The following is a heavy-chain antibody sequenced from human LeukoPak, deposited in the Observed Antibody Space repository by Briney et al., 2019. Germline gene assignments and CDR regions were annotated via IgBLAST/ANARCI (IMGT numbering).Heavy chain of an antibody. J-gene: IGHJ4*02. Sequence: KPGGSLRLSCAASGFTFSSYSMNWVRQAPGKGLEWVSSISSSSSYIYYADSVKGRFTISRDNAKNSLYLQMDSLRAEDTAVYYCARESRTTISPKLDHWGQGTLVTVSS. CDR1: GFTFSSYS. CDR3: ARESRTTISPKLDH. D-gene: IGHD5-24*01. CDR2: ISSSSSYI. V-gene: IGHV3-21*01.